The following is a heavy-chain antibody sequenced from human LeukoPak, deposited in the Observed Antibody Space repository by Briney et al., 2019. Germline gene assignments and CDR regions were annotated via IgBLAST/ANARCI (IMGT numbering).Heavy chain of an antibody. J-gene: IGHJ4*02. CDR3: AMQENS. CDR1: GFTFSSYG. CDR2: ISYDGSDK. D-gene: IGHD2-2*01. V-gene: IGHV3-30*03. Sequence: GGSLRLSCAASGFTFSSYGMHWVRQAPGKGLEWVAVISYDGSDKYYADSVKGRFTISRDNSKNTLYLQMNSLRAEDTAVYYCAMQENSWGQGTLVTVSS.